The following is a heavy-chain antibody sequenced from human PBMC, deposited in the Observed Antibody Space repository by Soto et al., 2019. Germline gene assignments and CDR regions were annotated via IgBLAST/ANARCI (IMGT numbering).Heavy chain of an antibody. Sequence: PSETLSLTCTVSGGSISSYYWSWIRQPPGKGLEWIGYIYYSGSTNYNPSLKSRVTISVDTSKDQFSLKLSSVTAADTAVYYCARGGLDVNWFDPWGQGTLVTVS. J-gene: IGHJ5*02. CDR3: ARGGLDVNWFDP. CDR2: IYYSGST. CDR1: GGSISSYY. V-gene: IGHV4-59*01.